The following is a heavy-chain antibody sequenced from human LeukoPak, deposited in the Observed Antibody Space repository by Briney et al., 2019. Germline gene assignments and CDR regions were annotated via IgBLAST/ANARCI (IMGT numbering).Heavy chain of an antibody. D-gene: IGHD1-26*01. Sequence: TGGSLRLSCAASGFTFSSYEMNWVRQAPGKGLEWVAVISYDGSNKYYADSVKGRFTISRDNSKNTLYLQMNSLRAEDTAVYYCARERTRHSGSYSYYFDYWGQGTLVTVSS. V-gene: IGHV3-30-3*01. CDR2: ISYDGSNK. CDR3: ARERTRHSGSYSYYFDY. CDR1: GFTFSSYE. J-gene: IGHJ4*02.